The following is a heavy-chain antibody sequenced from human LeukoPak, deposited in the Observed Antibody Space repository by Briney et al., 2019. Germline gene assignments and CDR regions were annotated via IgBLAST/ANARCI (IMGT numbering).Heavy chain of an antibody. V-gene: IGHV4-34*01. J-gene: IGHJ6*03. CDR1: GGSFSGYY. CDR2: INHSGST. Sequence: SETLSLTCAVYGGSFSGYYWSWIRQPPGKGLEWIGEINHSGSTNYNPSLKSRVTISVDKSKNQFSLKLSSVTAADTAVYYCARDNLDYYGSGSKYYYYYYMDVWGKGTTVTISS. CDR3: ARDNLDYYGSGSKYYYYYYMDV. D-gene: IGHD3-10*01.